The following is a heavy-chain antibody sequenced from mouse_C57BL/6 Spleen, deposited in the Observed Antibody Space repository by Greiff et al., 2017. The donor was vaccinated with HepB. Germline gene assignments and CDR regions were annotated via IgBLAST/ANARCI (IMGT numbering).Heavy chain of an antibody. J-gene: IGHJ4*01. CDR1: GFTFSDYG. CDR2: ISSGSSTI. CDR3: ARWRGNSAMDY. D-gene: IGHD2-1*01. V-gene: IGHV5-17*01. Sequence: EVKLMESGGGLVKPGWSLKLSCAASGFTFSDYGMHWVRQAPEKGLEWVAYISSGSSTIYYADTVKGRFTISRDNAKNTLFLQMTSLRSEDTAMYYCARWRGNSAMDYWGQGTSVTVSS.